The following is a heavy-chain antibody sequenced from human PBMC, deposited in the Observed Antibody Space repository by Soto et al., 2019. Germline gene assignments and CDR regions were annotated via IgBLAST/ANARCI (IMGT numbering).Heavy chain of an antibody. J-gene: IGHJ4*02. Sequence: PGGSLRLSCAASGFTFSSYSMNWVRQAPGKGLEWISYISSSGSSIYYADSVKGRFTISRDNAKKSLYLQMDSLTADDTAVYYCARGGASVTTPFDYWGQGTQVTVSS. D-gene: IGHD4-17*01. CDR3: ARGGASVTTPFDY. CDR1: GFTFSSYS. CDR2: ISSSGSSI. V-gene: IGHV3-21*05.